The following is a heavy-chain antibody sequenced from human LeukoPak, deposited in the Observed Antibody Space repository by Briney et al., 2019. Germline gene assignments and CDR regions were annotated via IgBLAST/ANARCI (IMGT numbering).Heavy chain of an antibody. Sequence: SETLSLTCTVSGGSISSYYWSWIRQPPGKGLEWIGYIYYSGSTNYNPSLKSRVTISVDTSKNQFSLKLSSVTAADTAVCYCARGVRYFDWLLPYYFDYWGQGTLVTVSS. J-gene: IGHJ4*02. V-gene: IGHV4-59*01. CDR1: GGSISSYY. CDR2: IYYSGST. CDR3: ARGVRYFDWLLPYYFDY. D-gene: IGHD3-9*01.